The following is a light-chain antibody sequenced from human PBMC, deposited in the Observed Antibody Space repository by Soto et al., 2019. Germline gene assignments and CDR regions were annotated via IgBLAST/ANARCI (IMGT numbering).Light chain of an antibody. CDR1: QSVSSSF. J-gene: IGKJ1*01. V-gene: IGKV3-20*01. CDR3: QQYCSSPCT. CDR2: GAS. Sequence: EIVLTQSPGTLSLSPGERATLSCRASQSVSSSFLAWYQQKPGQAPRLLIYGASSRATGIPDRFSGSGSGTDFTLTISGLEPEDFAVYYCQQYCSSPCTFGQGTKVEIK.